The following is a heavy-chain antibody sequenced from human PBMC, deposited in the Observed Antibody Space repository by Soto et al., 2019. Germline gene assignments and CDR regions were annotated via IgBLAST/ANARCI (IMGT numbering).Heavy chain of an antibody. CDR2: IIPIFGTA. CDR3: ARGIVGYSGYLGFDY. V-gene: IGHV1-69*13. J-gene: IGHJ4*02. CDR1: GGTFSSYA. Sequence: ASVKVSCKASGGTFSSYAISWVRQAPGQGLEWMGGIIPIFGTANYAQKFQGRVTITADESTSTAYMELSSLRSEDTAVYYCARGIVGYSGYLGFDYWGQGTLVTVSS. D-gene: IGHD5-12*01.